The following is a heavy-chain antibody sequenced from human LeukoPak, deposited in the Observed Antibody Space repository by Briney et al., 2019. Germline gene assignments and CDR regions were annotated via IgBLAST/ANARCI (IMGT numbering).Heavy chain of an antibody. CDR3: PSTRSLSGNAPDDY. CDR1: GCTFTSYG. CDR2: ISAYNGNT. Sequence: ASVKVSCKASGCTFTSYGISWVRQAPGQGLEWMGWISAYNGNTNYAQKLQGKVTMTTDTSTTTAYMELSSLRSDDTAVYYCPSTRSLSGNAPDDYWGPGTLVTVSS. J-gene: IGHJ4*02. D-gene: IGHD2-2*01. V-gene: IGHV1-18*01.